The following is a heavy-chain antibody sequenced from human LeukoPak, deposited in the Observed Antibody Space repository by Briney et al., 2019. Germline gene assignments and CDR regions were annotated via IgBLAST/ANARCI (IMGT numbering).Heavy chain of an antibody. Sequence: GASVKVSCKASGYTFTSYDSNWVRQASGQGLEWMGWMNPNSGNTGYAQKFQGRVTITRNTSISTAYMQLSSLRSEDTAVYYCARGRLSYCSGGSCYYGNDYWGQGTLVTVSS. CDR3: ARGRLSYCSGGSCYYGNDY. CDR1: GYTFTSYD. CDR2: MNPNSGNT. V-gene: IGHV1-8*03. D-gene: IGHD2-15*01. J-gene: IGHJ4*02.